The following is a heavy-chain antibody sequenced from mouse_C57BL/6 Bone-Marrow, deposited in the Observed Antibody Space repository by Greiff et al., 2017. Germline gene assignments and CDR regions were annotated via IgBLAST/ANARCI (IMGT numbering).Heavy chain of an antibody. D-gene: IGHD2-4*01. J-gene: IGHJ3*01. CDR2: INPNNGGT. V-gene: IGHV1-18*01. CDR1: GYTFTDYN. CDR3: ARKSLYDYEGPWFAY. Sequence: VQLKQSGPELVKPGASVKIPCKASGYTFTDYNMDWVKQSHGKSLEWIGDINPNNGGTIYNQKFKGKATLTVDKSSSTAYMELRSLTSEDTAVYYCARKSLYDYEGPWFAYWGQGTLVTVSA.